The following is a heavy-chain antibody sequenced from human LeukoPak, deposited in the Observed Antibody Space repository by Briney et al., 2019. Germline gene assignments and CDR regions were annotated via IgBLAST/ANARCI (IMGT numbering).Heavy chain of an antibody. Sequence: PSETLSLTCTVSGGSISSGGYYWSWIRQPPGKGLEWIGYIYHSGSTYYNPSLKSRVTISVDRSKNQFSLKLSSVTAADTAVYYCARDPRNGYSSSDWGQGTLVTVSS. CDR2: IYHSGST. V-gene: IGHV4-30-2*01. D-gene: IGHD6-13*01. CDR3: ARDPRNGYSSSD. J-gene: IGHJ4*02. CDR1: GGSISSGGYY.